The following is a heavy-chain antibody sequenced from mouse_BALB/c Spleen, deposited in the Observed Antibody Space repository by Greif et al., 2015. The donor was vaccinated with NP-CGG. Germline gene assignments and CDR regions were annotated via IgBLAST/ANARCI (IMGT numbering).Heavy chain of an antibody. CDR3: AITTVVGGYFDV. D-gene: IGHD1-1*01. CDR2: IYPGSGST. J-gene: IGHJ1*01. Sequence: GSELVRPGASVKLSCKASGYTFTIYWMHWVKQRHGRGLEWIGNIYPGSGSTNYDEKFKSKGTLTVDTSSSTAYMHLSSLTSEDSAVYYCAITTVVGGYFDVWGAGTTVTVSS. CDR1: GYTFTIYW. V-gene: IGHV1S22*01.